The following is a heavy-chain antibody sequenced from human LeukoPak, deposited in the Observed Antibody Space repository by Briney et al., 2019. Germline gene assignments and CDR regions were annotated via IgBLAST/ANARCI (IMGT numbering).Heavy chain of an antibody. CDR1: GDSVSSNRAA. D-gene: IGHD1-1*01. CDR3: ASGNEHGYYYYYMDV. CDR2: TYYRSKWYN. J-gene: IGHJ6*03. V-gene: IGHV6-1*01. Sequence: SQTLSLTCAISGDSVSSNRAAWNWIRQSPSRGLEWLGRTYYRSKWYNDYAVSVKSRISISPDTSKNQFSLQLSSVTAADTAVYYCASGNEHGYYYYYMDVWGKGTTVTVSS.